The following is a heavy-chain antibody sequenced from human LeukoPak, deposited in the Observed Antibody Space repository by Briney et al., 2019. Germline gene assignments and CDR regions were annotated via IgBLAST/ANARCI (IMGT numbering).Heavy chain of an antibody. Sequence: ASVKVSCKASGYTFTSYDINWVRQATGQGLEWMGWMNPNSGNTGYAQKFQGRVTMTRNTSISTAYMELSSLRPEDTAVYYCARGGSMVRGVIIRRLIRIFDYWGQGTLVTVSS. V-gene: IGHV1-8*01. J-gene: IGHJ4*02. D-gene: IGHD3-10*01. CDR2: MNPNSGNT. CDR1: GYTFTSYD. CDR3: ARGGSMVRGVIIRRLIRIFDY.